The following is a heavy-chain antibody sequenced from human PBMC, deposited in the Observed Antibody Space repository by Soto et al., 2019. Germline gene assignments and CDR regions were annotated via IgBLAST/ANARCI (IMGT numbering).Heavy chain of an antibody. D-gene: IGHD2-21*02. CDR2: INHSGST. J-gene: IGHJ5*02. V-gene: IGHV4-34*01. Sequence: PSETLSLTCAVYGRSFSGYYWGWIRQPPGKALEWIGEINHSGSTNYNPSLKSRVNISVDTSKNQFSLKLSPVTAADTAVYYCARGGGGDLKPYNWFDPWGQGTLVTVSS. CDR3: ARGGGGDLKPYNWFDP. CDR1: GRSFSGYY.